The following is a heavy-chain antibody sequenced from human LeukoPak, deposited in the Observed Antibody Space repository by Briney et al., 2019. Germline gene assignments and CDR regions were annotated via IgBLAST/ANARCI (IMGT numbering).Heavy chain of an antibody. CDR2: ISSSSSTI. D-gene: IGHD6-13*01. V-gene: IGHV3-48*04. J-gene: IGHJ4*02. CDR3: ARLTRSSSWYWDY. CDR1: GFTFSSYS. Sequence: PGGSLRLSCAASGFTFSSYSMNWVRQAPGKGLEWVSYISSSSSTIYYADSVKGRFTISRDNAKNSLYLQMNSLRAEDTAVYYCARLTRSSSWYWDYWGQGTLVTVSS.